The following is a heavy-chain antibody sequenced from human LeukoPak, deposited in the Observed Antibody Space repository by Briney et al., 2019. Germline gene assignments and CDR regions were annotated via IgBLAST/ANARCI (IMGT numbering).Heavy chain of an antibody. J-gene: IGHJ4*02. D-gene: IGHD3-3*01. CDR2: IYYSGST. CDR1: GGSISSGGYY. V-gene: IGHV4-31*03. Sequence: SETLSLTCTVSGGSISSGGYYWSWIRQHPGKGLEWIGYIYYSGSTYYNPSLKSRVTISVDTSKNQFSLKLSSVTAADTAVYYCARVRAYYDFSFDYWGQGTLVTVSS. CDR3: ARVRAYYDFSFDY.